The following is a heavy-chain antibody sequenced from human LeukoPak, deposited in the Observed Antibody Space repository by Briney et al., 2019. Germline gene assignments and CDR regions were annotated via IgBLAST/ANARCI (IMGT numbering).Heavy chain of an antibody. CDR2: INPSGGST. D-gene: IGHD6-13*01. V-gene: IGHV1-46*01. CDR1: GYTFTGYY. CDR3: ARALYSSSWYLISDY. J-gene: IGHJ4*01. Sequence: GASLKVSCKASGYTFTGYYMHWVRQAPGQGLEWMGIINPSGGSTSYPQKFQGRVTMTRDMSTSTVYMELSSLRSEDTAVYYCARALYSSSWYLISDYWGHGTLVTVSS.